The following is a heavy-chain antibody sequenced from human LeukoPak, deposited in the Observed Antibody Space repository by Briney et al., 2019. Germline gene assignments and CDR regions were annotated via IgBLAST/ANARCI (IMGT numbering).Heavy chain of an antibody. J-gene: IGHJ4*02. D-gene: IGHD3-22*01. CDR2: INPNSGGT. CDR3: ARDDSSDTPNFDY. V-gene: IGHV1-2*02. CDR1: GYTFTGYY. Sequence: ASVKVSCKASGYTFTGYYMHWVRQAPGQGLEWMGWINPNSGGTNYAQKFQGRVTMTRDTSISTAYMELSRLRSDDTAVYYCARDDSSDTPNFDYWGQGTLVTVSS.